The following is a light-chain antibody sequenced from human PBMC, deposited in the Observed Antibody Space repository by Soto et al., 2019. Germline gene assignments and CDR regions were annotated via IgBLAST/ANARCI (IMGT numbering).Light chain of an antibody. Sequence: DIVMTQSPDSLAVSLGERATINCKSSQSVLYSSNNKNYLAWYQQKPGQPPKLLIYWASTREAGVPDRFSGSGSGTDFTPTISSLQAEDVAVYYCHQYYSTPTFGQGTKLEIK. CDR3: HQYYSTPT. CDR2: WAS. J-gene: IGKJ2*01. CDR1: QSVLYSSNNKNY. V-gene: IGKV4-1*01.